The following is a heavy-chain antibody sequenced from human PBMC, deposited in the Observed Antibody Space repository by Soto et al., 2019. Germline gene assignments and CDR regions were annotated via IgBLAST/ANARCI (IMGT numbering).Heavy chain of an antibody. V-gene: IGHV4-39*01. CDR3: ARLVVAATNYYYYYGMDV. D-gene: IGHD2-15*01. CDR2: IYYSGST. Sequence: PSETLSLTCTVSVGSVSSSSYYWGWIRQPPGKGLEWIGSIYYSGSTYYNPSLKSRVTISVDTSKNQFSLKLSSVTAADTAVYYCARLVVAATNYYYYYGMDVWGQGTTVTVSS. CDR1: VGSVSSSSYY. J-gene: IGHJ6*02.